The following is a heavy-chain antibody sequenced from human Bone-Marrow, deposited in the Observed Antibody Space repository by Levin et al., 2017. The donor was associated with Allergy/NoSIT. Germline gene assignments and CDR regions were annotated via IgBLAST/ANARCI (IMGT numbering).Heavy chain of an antibody. Sequence: SETLSLTCTVSGDSIISATYYWGWVRQPPGTGLEWIGRVYFSGSTYLSPFLKSRVTMSVATSRSHFSLNLSSVTAADTAVYYCARVPALRFLDWFLDYWGRGVLVTVSS. CDR3: ARVPALRFLDWFLDY. J-gene: IGHJ4*02. CDR2: VYFSGST. D-gene: IGHD3-9*01. CDR1: GDSIISATYY. V-gene: IGHV4-39*02.